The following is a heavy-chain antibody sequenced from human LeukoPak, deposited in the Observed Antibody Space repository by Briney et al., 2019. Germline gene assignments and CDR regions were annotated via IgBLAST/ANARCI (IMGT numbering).Heavy chain of an antibody. V-gene: IGHV4-34*01. D-gene: IGHD6-19*01. Sequence: PSETLSLTCAVYGGSFSGYYWSWIRQPPGKGLEWIGEINHSGSTHYNPSLKSRVTISVDTSKNQFSLKVSSVTAADTAAYYCARGITEWLVKGSFDYWGQGTLVTVSS. J-gene: IGHJ4*02. CDR2: INHSGST. CDR3: ARGITEWLVKGSFDY. CDR1: GGSFSGYY.